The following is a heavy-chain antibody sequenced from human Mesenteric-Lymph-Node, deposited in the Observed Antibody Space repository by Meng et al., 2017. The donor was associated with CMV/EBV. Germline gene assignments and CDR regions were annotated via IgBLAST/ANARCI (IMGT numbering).Heavy chain of an antibody. Sequence: GESLKISCAASGFAFSSYAMSWVRQAPGKGLEWVSYISSESNTIIYADSVKGRFTISRDNAKNSLYLQMNSLRAEDTAVYYCARDRDIEAAGMSMDVWGQGTTVTVSS. D-gene: IGHD6-13*01. CDR2: ISSESNTI. V-gene: IGHV3-48*04. CDR3: ARDRDIEAAGMSMDV. CDR1: GFAFSSYA. J-gene: IGHJ6*02.